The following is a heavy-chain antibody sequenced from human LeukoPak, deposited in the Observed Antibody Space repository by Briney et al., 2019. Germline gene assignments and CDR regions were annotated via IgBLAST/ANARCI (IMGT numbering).Heavy chain of an antibody. V-gene: IGHV3-74*01. Sequence: GGSLRLSCAASGFTLRSYWMHWVRQAPGKGLVWVSRINNAGTETRYADSVKGRFTISRDNAKSTLYLQMNSLRVEDTAVFYCVRGSSGPDIWGQGTLVTVSS. CDR3: VRGSSGPDI. J-gene: IGHJ4*02. D-gene: IGHD3-22*01. CDR1: GFTLRSYW. CDR2: INNAGTET.